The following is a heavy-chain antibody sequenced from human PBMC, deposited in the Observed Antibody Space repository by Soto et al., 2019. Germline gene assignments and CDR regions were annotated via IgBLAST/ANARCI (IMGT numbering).Heavy chain of an antibody. CDR3: AKDGSGWYSSEYFQH. D-gene: IGHD6-19*01. V-gene: IGHV3-23*01. J-gene: IGHJ1*01. CDR1: GFTFSSYA. Sequence: HPGGSLRLSCAASGFTFSSYAMSWVRQAPGKGLEWVSAISGSGGSTYYADSVKGRFTISRDNSKNTLYLQMNSLRAEDTAVYYCAKDGSGWYSSEYFQHWGQGTLVTVSS. CDR2: ISGSGGST.